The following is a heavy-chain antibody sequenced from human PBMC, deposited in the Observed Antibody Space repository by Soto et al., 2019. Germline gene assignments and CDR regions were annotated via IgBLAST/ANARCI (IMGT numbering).Heavy chain of an antibody. CDR1: GDSISSGYY. CDR3: ARPPTASLDAFDI. V-gene: IGHV4-38-2*01. J-gene: IGHJ3*02. Sequence: PSETLSLTCAVSGDSISSGYYWAWIRQPPGKGLEWIGSIYHSGTTYYNPSLKSRVTISVDTSKNQFSLKLSSVTAADTAVYYCARPPTASLDAFDIWGQGTMVTVSS. CDR2: IYHSGTT.